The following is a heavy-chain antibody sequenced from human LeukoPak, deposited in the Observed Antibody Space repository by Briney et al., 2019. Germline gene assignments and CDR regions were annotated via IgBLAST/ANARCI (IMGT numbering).Heavy chain of an antibody. Sequence: GGSLRLSCAASGFTLSSYWMHWVRHAPGKGLVWVSRINSDGSSTIYADSVKGRFTISRDNGKNTLYLQMNSLRAEDTAVYYCARVSRLYCSGGSCYFFDYWGQGTLVTVSS. J-gene: IGHJ4*02. CDR1: GFTLSSYW. CDR3: ARVSRLYCSGGSCYFFDY. V-gene: IGHV3-74*01. D-gene: IGHD2-15*01. CDR2: INSDGSST.